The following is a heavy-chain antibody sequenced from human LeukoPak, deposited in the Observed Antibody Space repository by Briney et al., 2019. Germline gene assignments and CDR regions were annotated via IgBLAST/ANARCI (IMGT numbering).Heavy chain of an antibody. J-gene: IGHJ4*02. D-gene: IGHD5-18*01. Sequence: ETLSLTCTVSGGSISSGGYYWRWIRQHPGKGLEWVSSISSSSSHIYYADSVKGRFTISRDNAENSLSLQMSSLRAEDTAVYYCAIDKAMSDWGQGTLVTVSS. CDR2: ISSSSSHI. CDR3: AIDKAMSD. V-gene: IGHV3-21*01. CDR1: GGSISSGGYY.